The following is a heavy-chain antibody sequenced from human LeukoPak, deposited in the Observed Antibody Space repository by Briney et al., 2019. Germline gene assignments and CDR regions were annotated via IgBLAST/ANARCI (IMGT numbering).Heavy chain of an antibody. D-gene: IGHD3-10*01. CDR1: GGSISSSSYY. J-gene: IGHJ4*02. Sequence: SETLSLTCTVSGGSISSSSYYWGWIRQPPGKGLEWIGSIYYSGSTYYNPSLKSRVTISVDTSKNQFSLKLSSVTAADTAVYYCARAKITMVRGVIIRFDYWGQGTLVTVSS. CDR2: IYYSGST. V-gene: IGHV4-39*07. CDR3: ARAKITMVRGVIIRFDY.